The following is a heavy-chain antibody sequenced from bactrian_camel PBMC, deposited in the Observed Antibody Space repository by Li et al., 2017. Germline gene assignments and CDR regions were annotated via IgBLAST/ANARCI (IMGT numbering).Heavy chain of an antibody. V-gene: IGHV3S40*01. CDR1: GFVFTRTG. CDR2: ISYGGLVT. Sequence: VQLVESGGGSVQAGGSLRLSCAATGFVFTRTGMSWVRQAPGKGLEWVAGISYGGLVTYYADAVVGRFTISRDNAKNTLYLQLNDLKTEDTAMYYCAARRYDGACYTAPEDYSYWGQGTQVTVS. CDR3: AARRYDGACYTAPEDYSY. D-gene: IGHD2*01. J-gene: IGHJ4*01.